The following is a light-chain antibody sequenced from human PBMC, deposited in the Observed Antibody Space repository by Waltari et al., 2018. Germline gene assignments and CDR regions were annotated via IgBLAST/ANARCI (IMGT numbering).Light chain of an antibody. J-gene: IGKJ4*02. V-gene: IGKV1-5*03. CDR2: KAS. CDR1: QSIPRW. CDR3: QHYDSDSAT. Sequence: DIQMTQSPSTLSASVGDRVTITCRASQSIPRWLAWYQQKPGKAPKLLIYKASILESGVPSRFSGGGSGTEFTLTISSLQPDDFATYYCQHYDSDSATFGGGTKVEIK.